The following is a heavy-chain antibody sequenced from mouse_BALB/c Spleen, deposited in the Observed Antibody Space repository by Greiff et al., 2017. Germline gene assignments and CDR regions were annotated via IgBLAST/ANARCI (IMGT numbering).Heavy chain of an antibody. CDR2: ISDGGSYT. CDR1: GFTFSDYY. V-gene: IGHV5-4*02. D-gene: IGHD1-1*01. J-gene: IGHJ4*01. Sequence: EVKVVESGGGLVKPGGSLKLSCAASGFTFSDYYMYWVRQTPEKRLEWVATISDGGSYTYYQDSVKGRFTISRDNAKNNLYLQMSSLKSEDTAMYYCARGATVVARDAMDYWGQGTSVTVSS. CDR3: ARGATVVARDAMDY.